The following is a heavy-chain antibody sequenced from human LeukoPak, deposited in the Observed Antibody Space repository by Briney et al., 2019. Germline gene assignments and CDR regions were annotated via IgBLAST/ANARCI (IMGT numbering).Heavy chain of an antibody. Sequence: PGGSLRLSCAASGFTFSSYGMHWVRQAPGKGLEWVAVISYDGSNKYYADSVKGRFTISRDNSKNTLYLQMNSLRAEDTAVYYCARVIGTGYCGGDCYPDYWGQGTLVTVSS. CDR2: ISYDGSNK. V-gene: IGHV3-30*03. J-gene: IGHJ4*02. CDR1: GFTFSSYG. CDR3: ARVIGTGYCGGDCYPDY. D-gene: IGHD2-21*02.